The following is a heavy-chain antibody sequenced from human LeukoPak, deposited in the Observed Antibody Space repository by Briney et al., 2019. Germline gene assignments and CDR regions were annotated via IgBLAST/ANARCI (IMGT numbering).Heavy chain of an antibody. CDR1: GGSFSGYY. J-gene: IGHJ4*02. V-gene: IGHV4-59*10. Sequence: SETLSLTCAVYGGSFSGYYWSWIRQPAGKGLEWIGRIYTSGSTNYNPSLKSRVTMSVDTSKNQFSLKLSSVTAADTAVYYCASEYYGSGSYFFDYWGQGTLVTVSS. CDR2: IYTSGST. D-gene: IGHD3-10*01. CDR3: ASEYYGSGSYFFDY.